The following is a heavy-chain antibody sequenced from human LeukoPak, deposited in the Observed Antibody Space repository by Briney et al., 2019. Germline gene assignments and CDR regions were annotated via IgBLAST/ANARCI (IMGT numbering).Heavy chain of an antibody. D-gene: IGHD3-3*01. CDR2: RYYGGST. Sequence: SETLSLTCTVSGGSISSSSYYWGWIRQPPGKGLEWIGGRYYGGSTYYNPSLKSRVTISVDTSKNQFSLKLSSVTAADTAVYYCARHMSYYDFWSGYYGNAFDIWGQGTMVTVSS. J-gene: IGHJ3*02. CDR1: GGSISSSSYY. V-gene: IGHV4-39*01. CDR3: ARHMSYYDFWSGYYGNAFDI.